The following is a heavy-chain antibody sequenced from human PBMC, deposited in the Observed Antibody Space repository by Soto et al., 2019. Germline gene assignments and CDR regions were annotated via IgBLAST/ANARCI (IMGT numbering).Heavy chain of an antibody. Sequence: GLERIGSIYYSGSTYYTPSLKSRVTISVDTSKSQFSLKLNSVTAADTAVYYCAIHYDQATLMLWAAFAYWGRGSLGTVCS. CDR3: AIHYDQATLMLWAAFAY. CDR2: IYYSGST. V-gene: IGHV4-39*01. J-gene: IGHJ4*02. D-gene: IGHD2-8*01.